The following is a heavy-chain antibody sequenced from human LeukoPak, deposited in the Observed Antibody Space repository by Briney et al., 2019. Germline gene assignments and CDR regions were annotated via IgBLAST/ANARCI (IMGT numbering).Heavy chain of an antibody. J-gene: IGHJ4*02. V-gene: IGHV3-21*01. CDR3: ARRGYYYDSSGYYSYEGRDY. D-gene: IGHD3-22*01. CDR1: GFTFNTYS. CDR2: ISSSSSYI. Sequence: GGSLRLSCAASGFTFNTYSLNWVRQAPGKGLEWVSFISSSSSYIDYADSVKGRFTISRDNTKNSLFLQMNNVRAEDTAVYYCARRGYYYDSSGYYSYEGRDYWGQGTVVTVSS.